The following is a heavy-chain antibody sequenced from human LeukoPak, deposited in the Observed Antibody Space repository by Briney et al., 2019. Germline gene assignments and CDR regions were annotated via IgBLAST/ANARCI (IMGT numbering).Heavy chain of an antibody. CDR3: AKARPRYCSGGSCYHPWGYYYYLMDV. CDR1: GLTFSSYG. V-gene: IGHV3-30*18. Sequence: GGSLRLSCVVSGLTFSSYGMHWVRQAPGKGLEWVAVISHDGSNKYYADSVKGRFTISRDNSKNTLYLQMNSLRAEDTAIYYCAKARPRYCSGGSCYHPWGYYYYLMDVWGQGTTVTVSS. D-gene: IGHD2-15*01. J-gene: IGHJ6*02. CDR2: ISHDGSNK.